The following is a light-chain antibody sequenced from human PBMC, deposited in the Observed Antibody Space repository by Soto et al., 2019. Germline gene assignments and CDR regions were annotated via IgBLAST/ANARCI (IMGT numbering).Light chain of an antibody. CDR1: SSNIGGNT. CDR2: TND. J-gene: IGLJ2*01. Sequence: QSVLTQPPSASGTPGQRVTISCSGSSSNIGGNTVNWFQQLPGTAPKLLIYTNDQRPSGVPDRFSGSKTGTSASLAISGLRSEDEADYDCAAWDDSLKGVVFGGGTKLTVL. V-gene: IGLV1-44*01. CDR3: AAWDDSLKGVV.